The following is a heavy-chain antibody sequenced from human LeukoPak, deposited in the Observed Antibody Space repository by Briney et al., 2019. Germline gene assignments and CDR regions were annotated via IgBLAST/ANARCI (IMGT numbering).Heavy chain of an antibody. J-gene: IGHJ4*02. D-gene: IGHD6-19*01. CDR1: GFTFSSYG. CDR3: AREWIGNGWSAFDY. CDR2: IWYDGSNK. Sequence: QPGGSLRLSCAASGFTFSSYGMHWVRQAPGKGLEWVAVIWYDGSNKYYADSVKGRFTISRDNSKNTLWLQMNSLGADDTAVYYCAREWIGNGWSAFDYWGQGTLLTVSS. V-gene: IGHV3-33*01.